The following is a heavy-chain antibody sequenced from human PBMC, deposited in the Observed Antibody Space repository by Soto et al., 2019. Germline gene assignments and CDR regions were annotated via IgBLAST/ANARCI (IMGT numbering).Heavy chain of an antibody. CDR2: INHSGST. CDR3: ARGRTTKNWFDP. D-gene: IGHD4-17*01. V-gene: IGHV4-34*01. CDR1: GGSFSCYY. J-gene: IGHJ5*02. Sequence: PSETLSLTCAVYGGSFSCYYWSWIRQPPGKGLEWIGEINHSGSTNYNPSLKSRVTISVDTSKNQFSLKLSSVTAADTAVYYCARGRTTKNWFDPWGQGTLVTVSS.